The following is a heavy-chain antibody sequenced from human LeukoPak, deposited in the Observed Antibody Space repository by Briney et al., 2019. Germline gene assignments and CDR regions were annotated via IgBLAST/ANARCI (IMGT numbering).Heavy chain of an antibody. J-gene: IGHJ5*02. CDR3: ARDVLRAEYQVLYGWFDP. V-gene: IGHV3-30-3*01. CDR2: MLCGGSNT. Sequence: PGRSLRLSCAASGFTFSAYTMHWVRQAPGKGLEWVAVMLCGGSNTYYADSVKGRFTISRDNSKNTLYLQMNSLRPEDTAVYYCARDVLRAEYQVLYGWFDPWGQGTLVTVSS. CDR1: GFTFSAYT. D-gene: IGHD2-2*02.